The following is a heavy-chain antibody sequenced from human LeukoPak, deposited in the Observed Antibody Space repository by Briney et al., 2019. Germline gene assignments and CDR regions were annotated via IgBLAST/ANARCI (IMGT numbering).Heavy chain of an antibody. Sequence: GGSLRLSCAASGFTFSNAWMSWVRQAPGKGLEWVGRIKSKTDGGTTDYAAPVKGRFTISRDDSKNTLYLQMNSLKTEDTAVYYCTTDIVVVPAATAMVPYYYYGMDVWGQGTTVTVSS. CDR2: IKSKTDGGTT. V-gene: IGHV3-15*01. CDR3: TTDIVVVPAATAMVPYYYYGMDV. D-gene: IGHD2-2*01. J-gene: IGHJ6*02. CDR1: GFTFSNAW.